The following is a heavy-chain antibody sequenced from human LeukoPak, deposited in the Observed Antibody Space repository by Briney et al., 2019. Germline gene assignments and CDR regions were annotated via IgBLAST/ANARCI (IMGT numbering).Heavy chain of an antibody. Sequence: GGSLRLSCAASGFTFDDYAMHWVRQAPGKGLEWVSNINWNSGSMGYADSVRGRFIISRDNAKKSLYLQMNSLRGEDTALYYCAKDGFDSWGQGTLVTVSS. CDR3: AKDGFDS. J-gene: IGHJ4*02. CDR1: GFTFDDYA. CDR2: INWNSGSM. V-gene: IGHV3-9*01.